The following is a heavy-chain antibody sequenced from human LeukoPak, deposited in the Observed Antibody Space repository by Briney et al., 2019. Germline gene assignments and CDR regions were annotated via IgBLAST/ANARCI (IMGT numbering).Heavy chain of an antibody. CDR3: ARKPGIAAAGPCYYYGMDV. V-gene: IGHV1-69*04. CDR1: GGTFSSYA. D-gene: IGHD6-13*01. CDR2: IIPILGIA. Sequence: SVKVSCKASGGTFSSYAISWVRQAPGQGLEWMGRIIPILGIADYAQKFQGRVTITADKSTSTAYMELSSLRSEDTAVYYCARKPGIAAAGPCYYYGMDVWGQGTTVTVSS. J-gene: IGHJ6*02.